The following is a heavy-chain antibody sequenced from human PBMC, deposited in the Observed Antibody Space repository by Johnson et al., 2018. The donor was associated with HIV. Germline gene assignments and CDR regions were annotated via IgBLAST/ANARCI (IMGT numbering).Heavy chain of an antibody. D-gene: IGHD6-6*01. Sequence: VQLVESGGGVVQPGRSLRLSCAASGFTVSSNYMSWVRQAPGKGLEWVSVISSGGSTYYAASVKGRFTISRDNSKNTPYLQLNSLRAEDTAVYYCARSQPEEYSSSSDAFDIWGQGTMVTVSS. CDR2: ISSGGST. CDR1: GFTVSSNY. J-gene: IGHJ3*02. V-gene: IGHV3-66*01. CDR3: ARSQPEEYSSSSDAFDI.